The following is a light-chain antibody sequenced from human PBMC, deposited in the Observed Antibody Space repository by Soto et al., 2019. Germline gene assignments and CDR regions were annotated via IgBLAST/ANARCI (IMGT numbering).Light chain of an antibody. CDR3: SSFTTSSTQV. CDR2: EVS. CDR1: SSDVGGYNY. Sequence: QSVLTQPASVSGSPGQSITISCTGTSSDVGGYNYVSWYQQHPGKAPKLMIYEVSNRPSGVSNRFSGSKSGNTAPLAISGLQAEDEADYYCSSFTTSSTQVFGGGTKLTVL. J-gene: IGLJ3*02. V-gene: IGLV2-14*01.